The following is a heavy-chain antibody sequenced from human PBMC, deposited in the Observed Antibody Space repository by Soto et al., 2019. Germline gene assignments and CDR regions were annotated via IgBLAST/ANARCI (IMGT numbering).Heavy chain of an antibody. V-gene: IGHV5-51*01. CDR2: IYPGDSDT. J-gene: IGHJ4*02. CDR1: GYSFTTYW. D-gene: IGHD2-2*02. Sequence: PGESLKISCQGSGYSFTTYWTGWVRQMPGKGLEWMGIIYPGDSDTRYSPSFQGQVTISADKSISTAYLQWSSLKASDTAIYYCATGGYCSDTTCYNFFDYWGQGTLVTVSS. CDR3: ATGGYCSDTTCYNFFDY.